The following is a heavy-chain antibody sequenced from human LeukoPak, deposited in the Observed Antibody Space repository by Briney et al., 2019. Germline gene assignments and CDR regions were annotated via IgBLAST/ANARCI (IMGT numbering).Heavy chain of an antibody. CDR2: IHYDGSNK. CDR3: AKDPIRGVRPYYFSS. Sequence: GGSLRLSCAASGFTFSSYGMQWVRQPPGKGLEWVAFIHYDGSNKYYANSVKGRFTISRDNSKNTLYLHMNSLRAEDTAVYYCAKDPIRGVRPYYFSSWGQGTLVTVSS. V-gene: IGHV3-30*02. CDR1: GFTFSSYG. J-gene: IGHJ4*02. D-gene: IGHD3-10*01.